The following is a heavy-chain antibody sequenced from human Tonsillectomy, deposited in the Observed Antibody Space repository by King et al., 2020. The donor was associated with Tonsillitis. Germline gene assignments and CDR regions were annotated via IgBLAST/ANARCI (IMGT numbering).Heavy chain of an antibody. CDR2: IRYDGSTK. Sequence: VQLVESGGGVVQPGGSLRLSCAGSQFTFRSYGMLWVRQAPGKGLEWVAFIRYDGSTKYYADSVEGRFTISRDNSKNTLYLQMNSLRVEDTAVYYCAKDQWGVASRSYGDFYDYWGQGTLVTVTS. CDR3: AKDQWGVASRSYGDFYDY. V-gene: IGHV3-30*02. D-gene: IGHD4-17*01. J-gene: IGHJ4*02. CDR1: QFTFRSYG.